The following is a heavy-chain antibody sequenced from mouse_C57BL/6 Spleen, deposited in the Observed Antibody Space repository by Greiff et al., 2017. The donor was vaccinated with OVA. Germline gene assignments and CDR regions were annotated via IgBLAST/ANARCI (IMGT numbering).Heavy chain of an antibody. J-gene: IGHJ4*01. CDR1: GYTFTDYE. D-gene: IGHD1-1*01. CDR2: IDPETGGT. CDR3: TKRGITTVVATRYYAMDY. Sequence: QVQLKESGAELVRPGASVTLSCKASGYTFTDYEMHWVKQTPVHGLEWIGAIDPETGGTAYNQKFKGKAILTADKSSSTAYMELRSLTSEDSAVYYCTKRGITTVVATRYYAMDYWGQGTSVTVSS. V-gene: IGHV1-15*01.